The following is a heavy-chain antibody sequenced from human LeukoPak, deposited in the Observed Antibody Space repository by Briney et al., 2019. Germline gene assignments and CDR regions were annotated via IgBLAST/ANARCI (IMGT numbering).Heavy chain of an antibody. CDR1: GFSFSNAW. Sequence: EPGGSLKLSCAVSGFSFSNAWMSWVRQAPGKGLEWVGRIKSKTDGGATDYAAPVKGRFTISRDDSKNTLSLQMNSLKTEDTAVYYCTTGVATVVTMEAFDYWGQGTLVTVSS. D-gene: IGHD4-23*01. V-gene: IGHV3-15*01. CDR3: TTGVATVVTMEAFDY. J-gene: IGHJ4*02. CDR2: IKSKTDGGAT.